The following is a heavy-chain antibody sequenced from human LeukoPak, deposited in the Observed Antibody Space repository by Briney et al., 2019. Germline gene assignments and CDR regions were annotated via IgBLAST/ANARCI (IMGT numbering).Heavy chain of an antibody. J-gene: IGHJ5*02. V-gene: IGHV4-34*01. CDR1: GGSFSGYY. D-gene: IGHD6-6*01. CDR2: INHSGST. Sequence: SETLSLTCAVYGGSFSGYYWSWIRQPPGKGLEWIGEINHSGSTNYNPSLKSRVAISVDTSKNQFSLKLSSVTAADTAVYYCARKGHGMWYSSSRSNIRNYNWFDPWGQGTLVTVSS. CDR3: ARKGHGMWYSSSRSNIRNYNWFDP.